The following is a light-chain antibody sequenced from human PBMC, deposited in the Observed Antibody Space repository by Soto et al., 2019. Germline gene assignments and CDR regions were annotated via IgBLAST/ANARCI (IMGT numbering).Light chain of an antibody. CDR1: QSIISW. CDR2: KAS. Sequence: DIQMTQSPSTLSASVGDRVTITFRASQSIISWLAWYQQKPGKPPNLLIYKASSLQSGVPSRFSGSGSGTEFTLIISGLQPDDFANYHCQQYHSSPLTVGGGTTVESK. CDR3: QQYHSSPLT. J-gene: IGKJ4*01. V-gene: IGKV1-5*03.